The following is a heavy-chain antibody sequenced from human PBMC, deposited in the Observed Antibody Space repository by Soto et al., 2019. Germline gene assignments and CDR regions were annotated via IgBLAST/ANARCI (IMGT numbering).Heavy chain of an antibody. J-gene: IGHJ6*02. CDR2: ISYDGSNK. CDR1: GFTFSSYG. Sequence: PGGSLRLSCAASGFTFSSYGMHWVRQAPGKGLEWVAVISYDGSNKYYVDSVRGRFTISRDNSKNTLYLQMNSLRAEDAAVYYCAKDRYVGYAYRASYSGMDVWGQGTTVTVSS. D-gene: IGHD3-10*02. V-gene: IGHV3-30*18. CDR3: AKDRYVGYAYRASYSGMDV.